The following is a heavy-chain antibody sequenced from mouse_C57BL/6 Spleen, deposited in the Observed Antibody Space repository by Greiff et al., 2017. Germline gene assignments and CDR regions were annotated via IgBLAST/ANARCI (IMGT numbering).Heavy chain of an antibody. Sequence: VHVKQSGPELVKPGASVKISCKASGYSFTDYNMNWVKQSNGKSLEWIGVINPNYGTTSYNQKFKGKDTLTVDQSSSTAYMQLNSLTSEDSAVYYCARYYYYGSSYEFAYWGQGTLVTVSA. J-gene: IGHJ3*01. CDR3: ARYYYYGSSYEFAY. D-gene: IGHD1-1*01. V-gene: IGHV1-39*01. CDR1: GYSFTDYN. CDR2: INPNYGTT.